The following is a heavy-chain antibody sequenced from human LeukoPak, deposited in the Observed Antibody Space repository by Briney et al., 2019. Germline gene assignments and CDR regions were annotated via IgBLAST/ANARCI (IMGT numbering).Heavy chain of an antibody. CDR3: AKDLSGSGPIMKNDAFDI. Sequence: GGSLRLSRAASGFTFSSYAMSWVRQAPGKGLKWVSAISGSGGSTYYADSVKGRFTISRDNSKNTLYLQMNSLRAEDTAVYYCAKDLSGSGPIMKNDAFDIWGQGTMVTVSS. CDR2: ISGSGGST. CDR1: GFTFSSYA. V-gene: IGHV3-23*01. J-gene: IGHJ3*02. D-gene: IGHD3-10*01.